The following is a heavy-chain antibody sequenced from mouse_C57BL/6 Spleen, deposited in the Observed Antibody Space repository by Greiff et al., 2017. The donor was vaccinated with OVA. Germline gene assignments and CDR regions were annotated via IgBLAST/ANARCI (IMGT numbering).Heavy chain of an antibody. Sequence: EVQVVESGPELVKPGASVKMSCKASGYTFTDYNMHWVKQSHGKSLEWIGYINPNNGGTNYNEKFKSKATLTVDKSSSTAYMQLSSLTSEDSAVYYCAREGYDGYWYFDVWGTGTTVTVSS. CDR1: GYTFTDYN. CDR2: INPNNGGT. J-gene: IGHJ1*03. V-gene: IGHV1-22*01. D-gene: IGHD2-3*01. CDR3: AREGYDGYWYFDV.